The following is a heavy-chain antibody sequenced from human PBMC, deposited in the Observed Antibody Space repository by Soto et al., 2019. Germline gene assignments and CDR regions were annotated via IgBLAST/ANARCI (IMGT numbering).Heavy chain of an antibody. CDR1: GFTFNTYG. CDR3: ARDQYMNGGLDF. Sequence: QVQLVESGGGVVQPGRSLRLSCAASGFTFNTYGMHWVRQAPGKGLEWVALIWYDVSNKYHADSVKGRFTISRDNSRNTLYLQMNSLRAEDTAVYYCARDQYMNGGLDFWGQGALVTVSS. CDR2: IWYDVSNK. D-gene: IGHD4-17*01. V-gene: IGHV3-33*01. J-gene: IGHJ4*02.